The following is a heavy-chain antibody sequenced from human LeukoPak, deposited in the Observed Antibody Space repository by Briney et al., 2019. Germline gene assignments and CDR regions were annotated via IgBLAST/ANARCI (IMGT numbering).Heavy chain of an antibody. J-gene: IGHJ3*02. Sequence: PSGTLTLTCTVSGGSISSYYWSWIRQPAGKGLKWIGRIYTSGSTNYNPSLKSRVTMSVDTSKNQFSLKLSSVTSADTAVYYCARMPVVPAANDAFDIWGQGTMVTVSS. CDR1: GGSISSYY. V-gene: IGHV4-4*07. D-gene: IGHD2-2*01. CDR2: IYTSGST. CDR3: ARMPVVPAANDAFDI.